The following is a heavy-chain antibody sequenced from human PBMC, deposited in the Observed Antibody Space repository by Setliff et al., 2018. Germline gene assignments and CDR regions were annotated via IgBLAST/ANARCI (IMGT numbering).Heavy chain of an antibody. Sequence: SVKVSCKASGGTFSSYAISWVRRAPGQGLEWMGGIIPIFGTANYAQKFQGRVTITADESTSTAYMELSSLRPEDTAVYYCARCGGDCYSGGWFDYWGQGTLVTVSS. D-gene: IGHD2-21*02. CDR1: GGTFSSYA. CDR2: IIPIFGTA. CDR3: ARCGGDCYSGGWFDY. J-gene: IGHJ4*02. V-gene: IGHV1-69*13.